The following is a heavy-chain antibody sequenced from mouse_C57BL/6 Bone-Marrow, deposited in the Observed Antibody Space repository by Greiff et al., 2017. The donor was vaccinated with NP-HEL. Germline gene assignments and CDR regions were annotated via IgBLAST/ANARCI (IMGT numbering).Heavy chain of an antibody. Sequence: QVQLQQPGAELVKPGASVKMSCKASGYTFTSYWITWVKQRPGQGLEWIGDIYPGSGSTNYNEKFKSKAKLTVDTSSSTAYMQLSSLTSEDSAVYYCARDGYYGSSLYYYAMDYWGQGTSVTVSS. V-gene: IGHV1-55*01. CDR2: IYPGSGST. CDR3: ARDGYYGSSLYYYAMDY. CDR1: GYTFTSYW. D-gene: IGHD1-1*01. J-gene: IGHJ4*01.